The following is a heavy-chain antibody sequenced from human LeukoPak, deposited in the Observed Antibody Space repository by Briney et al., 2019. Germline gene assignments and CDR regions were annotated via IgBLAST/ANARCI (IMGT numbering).Heavy chain of an antibody. V-gene: IGHV3-48*04. CDR1: GFTFGSYT. J-gene: IGHJ3*01. CDR3: ARDGDEHGWAPGAF. Sequence: GGSLRLSCAASGFTFGSYTMDWVRQAPGKGLEWVSYINTRSDSIYYADSVKGRFTISRDNAMESLFLQMNNLRVEDTGVYYCARDGDEHGWAPGAFWGQGTPVIVSS. D-gene: IGHD3-10*01. CDR2: INTRSDSI.